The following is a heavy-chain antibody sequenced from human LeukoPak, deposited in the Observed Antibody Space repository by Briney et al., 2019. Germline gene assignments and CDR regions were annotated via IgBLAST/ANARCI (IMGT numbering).Heavy chain of an antibody. CDR3: AKTSGSIAVAGMVDY. CDR1: GFTFDDYA. D-gene: IGHD6-19*01. J-gene: IGHJ4*02. Sequence: SGRSLRLSCAASGFTFDDYAMHWVRQAPGKGLEWVSGISWNSGSIGYADSVKGRFTISRDNAKNSLYLQMNSLRAEDTALYYCAKTSGSIAVAGMVDYWGQGTLVTVSS. V-gene: IGHV3-9*01. CDR2: ISWNSGSI.